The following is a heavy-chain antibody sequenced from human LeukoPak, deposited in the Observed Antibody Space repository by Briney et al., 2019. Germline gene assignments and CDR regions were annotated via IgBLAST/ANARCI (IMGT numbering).Heavy chain of an antibody. Sequence: SETLSLTCTVSGDSISSAGYYWTWIRHHPGKGLDWIGYIYYSGRTYYNPSLKSRVTISVDTSKNQFSLKLSSVTAADTAVYYCARGGGRIAAAGLDYWGQGTLVTVSS. CDR2: IYYSGRT. D-gene: IGHD6-13*01. CDR1: GDSISSAGYY. V-gene: IGHV4-31*03. CDR3: ARGGGRIAAAGLDY. J-gene: IGHJ4*02.